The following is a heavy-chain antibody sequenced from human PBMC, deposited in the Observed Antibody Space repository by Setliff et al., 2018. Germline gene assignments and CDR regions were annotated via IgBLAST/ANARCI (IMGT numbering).Heavy chain of an antibody. Sequence: GGSLRLSCAASGVTVSAYDMSWVRQAPGKGLEWVSLLDNDGSTYYSDSVKGRFTISRDNSQNTVYLQMNALSGDDTAVYFCARAQNIFGGNFDSWGQGTLVTVSS. CDR1: GVTVSAYD. V-gene: IGHV3-53*01. J-gene: IGHJ4*02. CDR2: LDNDGST. CDR3: ARAQNIFGGNFDS. D-gene: IGHD3-3*01.